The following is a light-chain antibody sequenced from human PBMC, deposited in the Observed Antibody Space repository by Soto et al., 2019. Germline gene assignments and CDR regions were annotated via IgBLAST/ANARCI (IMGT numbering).Light chain of an antibody. CDR1: SSDVGSYNL. V-gene: IGLV2-23*01. CDR2: EGS. J-gene: IGLJ1*01. CDR3: CSYAGTPV. Sequence: QSVLTQPASVSGSPGQSITISCTGTSSDVGSYNLVSWYQQHPGKAPKLMIYEGSKRPSGVSNRFSGSKSGNTASLTISGLQAEDEADYYCCSYAGTPVFGTGTKLTVL.